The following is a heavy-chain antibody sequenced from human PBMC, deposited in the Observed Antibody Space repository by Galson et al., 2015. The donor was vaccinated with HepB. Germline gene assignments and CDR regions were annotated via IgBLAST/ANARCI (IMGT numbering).Heavy chain of an antibody. J-gene: IGHJ3*02. CDR1: GGSISNFY. CDR3: ARDDLQAAFDM. Sequence: ETLSLTCTVSGGSISNFYWSWVRQPPGKGLEWIGYISYTGTTNYNPSLKSRVTLSVDASKAQFSLKLTSVTAADTAVYFCARDDLQAAFDMWGQGTMVTVSS. CDR2: ISYTGTT. D-gene: IGHD3/OR15-3a*01. V-gene: IGHV4-59*01.